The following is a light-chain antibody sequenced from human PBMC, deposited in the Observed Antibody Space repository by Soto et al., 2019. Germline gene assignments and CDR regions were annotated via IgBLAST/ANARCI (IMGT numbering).Light chain of an antibody. V-gene: IGLV2-14*01. CDR1: SSDVGGYNY. Sequence: QSALTQPASVSGSPGQSITISCTGTSSDVGGYNYVSWYQQHPVKAPKLIIYDVTNRPSGVSDRFSGSKSGNTASLTISGLQAEDEADYYCSSYTGSSTPYVFGTGTKLTVL. CDR2: DVT. CDR3: SSYTGSSTPYV. J-gene: IGLJ1*01.